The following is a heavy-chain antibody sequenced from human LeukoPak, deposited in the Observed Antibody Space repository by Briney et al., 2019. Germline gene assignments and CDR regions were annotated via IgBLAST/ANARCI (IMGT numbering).Heavy chain of an antibody. D-gene: IGHD3-10*01. CDR3: ARVYGSGRRSGGNWFDP. CDR1: GGSISSGGYS. V-gene: IGHV4-30-2*01. CDR2: IYHSGST. J-gene: IGHJ5*02. Sequence: SQTLSLTCAVSGGSISSGGYSWSWIRQPPRKGLEWIGYIYHSGSTYYNPSLKSRVTISVDRSKNQFSLKLSSVTAADTAVYYCARVYGSGRRSGGNWFDPWGQGTLVTVSS.